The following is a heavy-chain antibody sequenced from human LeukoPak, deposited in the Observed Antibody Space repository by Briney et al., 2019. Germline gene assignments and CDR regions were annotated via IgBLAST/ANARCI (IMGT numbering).Heavy chain of an antibody. J-gene: IGHJ1*01. CDR2: IYYSGST. V-gene: IGHV4-39*07. CDR3: ASTLKRKTMVYATHAEYFQH. CDR1: GGSISSSSYY. Sequence: TPSETLSLTCTVSGGSISSSSYYWGWIRQPPGKGLEWIGSIYYSGSTYYNPSLKSRVTISVDTSKNQFSLKLSSVTAADTAVYYCASTLKRKTMVYATHAEYFQHWGQGTLVTVSS. D-gene: IGHD2-8*01.